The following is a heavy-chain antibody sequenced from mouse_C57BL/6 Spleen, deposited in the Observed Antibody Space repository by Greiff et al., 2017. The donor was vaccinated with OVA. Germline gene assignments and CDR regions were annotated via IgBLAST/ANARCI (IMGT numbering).Heavy chain of an antibody. CDR3: AVLAWFAY. CDR1: GYTFTDYN. Sequence: VQLKQSGPELVKPGASVKIPCKASGYTFTDYNMDWVKQSHGKSLEWIGDINPNNGGTIYNQKFKGKATLTVDKSSSTAYMELRSLTSEETAVYYCAVLAWFAYWGQGTLVTVSA. J-gene: IGHJ3*01. CDR2: INPNNGGT. V-gene: IGHV1-18*01.